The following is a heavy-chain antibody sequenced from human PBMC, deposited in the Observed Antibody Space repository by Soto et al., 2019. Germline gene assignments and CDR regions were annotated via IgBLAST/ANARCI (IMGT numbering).Heavy chain of an antibody. V-gene: IGHV3-21*06. J-gene: IGHJ6*02. CDR2: MDRGSSYI. CDR3: ARARPTVTTRNRYYYGMDV. D-gene: IGHD4-17*01. Sequence: PXGSLRLSGAASGFTFISYDMTWARQVPGNGLEWRSYMDRGSSYIYYTNSVKGRFTVSRDNAENSLYLQMTSLRVDDTAVYFCARARPTVTTRNRYYYGMDVWGRGTSVSVSS. CDR1: GFTFISYD.